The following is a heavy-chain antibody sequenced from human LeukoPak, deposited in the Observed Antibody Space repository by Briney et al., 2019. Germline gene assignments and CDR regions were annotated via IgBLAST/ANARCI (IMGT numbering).Heavy chain of an antibody. Sequence: GASVKVSCKVSGYTLTELSMHWVRQAPGQGLEWMGWISAYNGNTNYAQKLQGRVTMTTDTSTSTAYMELRSLRSDDTAVYYCARVPDYGASLDVWGQGTTVTVSS. CDR3: ARVPDYGASLDV. J-gene: IGHJ6*02. CDR2: ISAYNGNT. V-gene: IGHV1-18*01. D-gene: IGHD4-17*01. CDR1: GYTLTELS.